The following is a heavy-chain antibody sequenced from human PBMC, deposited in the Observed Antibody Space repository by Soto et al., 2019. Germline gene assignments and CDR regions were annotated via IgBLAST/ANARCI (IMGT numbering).Heavy chain of an antibody. CDR2: IIPIFGTA. J-gene: IGHJ4*02. CDR1: GGTFSSYA. Sequence: ASVKVSCKASGGTFSSYAISWVRQAPGQGLEWMGGIIPIFGTANYAQKFQGRVTITADKSTSTAYMELNSLRSEDTAVYYCARDSPIGSTFSGYDAIDYWGQGTLVTVS. V-gene: IGHV1-69*06. CDR3: ARDSPIGSTFSGYDAIDY. D-gene: IGHD5-12*01.